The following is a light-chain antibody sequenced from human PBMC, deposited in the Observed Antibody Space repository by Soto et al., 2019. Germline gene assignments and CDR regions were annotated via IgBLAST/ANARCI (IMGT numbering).Light chain of an antibody. Sequence: QAVVTQPPSASASLGASVTLTCTLSSGYSNYKVDWYQQRPGKGPRFVMRVGTGGIVGSKGDGIPDRFSVLGSGLNRYLTIKNIQEEDESDYHCGADPGSGSNLVFGGGTKVTVL. CDR2: VGTGGIVG. V-gene: IGLV9-49*01. CDR3: GADPGSGSNLV. J-gene: IGLJ2*01. CDR1: SGYSNYK.